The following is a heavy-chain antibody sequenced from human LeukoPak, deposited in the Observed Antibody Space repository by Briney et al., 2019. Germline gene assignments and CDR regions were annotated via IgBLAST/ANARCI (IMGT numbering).Heavy chain of an antibody. D-gene: IGHD4-4*01. Sequence: GGSLRLSCAASGFTFSSYSTNWVRQAPGKGLEWVSSISSSSSYIYYADSVKGRFTISRDNAKNSLYLQMNSLRAEDTAVYYCARDDYSNYGGYYYYGMDVWGQGTTVTVSS. J-gene: IGHJ6*02. V-gene: IGHV3-21*01. CDR1: GFTFSSYS. CDR3: ARDDYSNYGGYYYYGMDV. CDR2: ISSSSSYI.